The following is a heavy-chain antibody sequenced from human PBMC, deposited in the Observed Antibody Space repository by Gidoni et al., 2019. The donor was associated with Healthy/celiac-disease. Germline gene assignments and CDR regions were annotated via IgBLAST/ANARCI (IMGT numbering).Heavy chain of an antibody. J-gene: IGHJ4*02. V-gene: IGHV3-66*01. CDR2: IYSGGIT. CDR3: AREDY. Sequence: EGQLVESGGGLVQPGGSLRVHCAASGFTVSSNYLSRVRQAPGKVLACVSFIYSGGITYYADSVKGRFTISRDNSKNTLYLQMNSLRAEDTAVYYCAREDYWGQGTLVTVSS. CDR1: GFTVSSNY.